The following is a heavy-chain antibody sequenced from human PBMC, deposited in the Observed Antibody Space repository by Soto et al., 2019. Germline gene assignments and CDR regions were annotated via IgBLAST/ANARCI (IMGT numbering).Heavy chain of an antibody. Sequence: QVQLVQSGAEVKKPGSSVRVSCKASGATFNSFINYGITWVRQAPGQGLEYMGGIIPVFGAANHAQKFQGRVTISAHECTRTVNMELSRLTSTDTAVYYCARGAATKILVLKYDALEIWGQGTMVTVSS. J-gene: IGHJ3*02. V-gene: IGHV1-69*12. CDR3: ARGAATKILVLKYDALEI. CDR2: IIPVFGAA. D-gene: IGHD5-12*01. CDR1: GATFNSFINYG.